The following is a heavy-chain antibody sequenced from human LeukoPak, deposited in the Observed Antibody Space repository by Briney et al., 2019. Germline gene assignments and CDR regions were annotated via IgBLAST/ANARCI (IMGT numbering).Heavy chain of an antibody. CDR2: IYYSGST. J-gene: IGHJ4*02. D-gene: IGHD2-2*01. V-gene: IGHV4-31*03. CDR3: GRGYSTRTSGFDY. Sequence: SETLSLTCTVSGDSIISGVYYWNWIRQHPGKGLEWIGFIYYSGSTHFNPSLKSRVTMSIDTSKNQFSLKLSSVTAADTAVYYCGRGYSTRTSGFDYWGQGTLLTVSS. CDR1: GDSIISGVYY.